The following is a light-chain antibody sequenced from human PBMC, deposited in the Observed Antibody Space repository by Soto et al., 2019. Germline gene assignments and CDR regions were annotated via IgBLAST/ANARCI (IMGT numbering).Light chain of an antibody. CDR1: QSISSN. Sequence: DIQMTQSPSSLSASVGDRVRITCRASQSISSNLNWYQQKPGKAPKVLIYGASSLHSGVPSRFSGSGSGTDFTLTISFLQSDDFATYYCQQSDRTPRTFGQGTKVDIK. V-gene: IGKV1-39*01. CDR3: QQSDRTPRT. J-gene: IGKJ1*01. CDR2: GAS.